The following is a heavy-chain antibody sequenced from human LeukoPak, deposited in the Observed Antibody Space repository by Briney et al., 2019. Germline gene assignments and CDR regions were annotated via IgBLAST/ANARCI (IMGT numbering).Heavy chain of an antibody. CDR1: GGSISSSSYY. CDR2: IYYSGST. D-gene: IGHD1-1*01. V-gene: IGHV4-31*03. CDR3: ARETGSFDY. Sequence: SETLSLTCTVSGGSISSSSYYWGWIRQPPGKGLEWIGYIYYSGSTYYNPSLKSRVTISVDTSKNQFSLKLSSVTAADTAVYYCARETGSFDYWGQGTLVTVSS. J-gene: IGHJ4*02.